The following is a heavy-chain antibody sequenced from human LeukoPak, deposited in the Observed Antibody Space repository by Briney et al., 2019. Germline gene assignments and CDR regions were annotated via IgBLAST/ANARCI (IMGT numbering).Heavy chain of an antibody. V-gene: IGHV4-61*02. CDR3: ARGLYDSSGYYYVFDY. Sequence: SETLSLTCTVSGGSISSGSYYWSWIRQPAGKGLEWIGRIYTSGSTNYNPSLKSRVTISVDTSKNQFSLKLSSVTAADTAVYYCARGLYDSSGYYYVFDYWGQGTLVTVSS. CDR1: GGSISSGSYY. J-gene: IGHJ4*02. D-gene: IGHD3-22*01. CDR2: IYTSGST.